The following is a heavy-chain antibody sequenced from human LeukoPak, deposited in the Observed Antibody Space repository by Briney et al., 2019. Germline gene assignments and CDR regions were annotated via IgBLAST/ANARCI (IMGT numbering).Heavy chain of an antibody. CDR1: GYTFTSYH. CDR2: IKSTGDTT. V-gene: IGHV1-46*01. D-gene: IGHD2-2*01. J-gene: IGHJ4*02. Sequence: ASVQVSCKTSGYTFTSYHLHWVRQAPGQGLEWVAIIKSTGDTTVYAQKFQGRVTVTRDTSTSTVYMDLSSLSSEDTAVYYCVREDAHTYYFDFWGPGTLVTVSS. CDR3: VREDAHTYYFDF.